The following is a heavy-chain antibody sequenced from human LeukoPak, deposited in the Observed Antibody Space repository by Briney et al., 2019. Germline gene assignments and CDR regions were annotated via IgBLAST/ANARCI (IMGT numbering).Heavy chain of an antibody. J-gene: IGHJ4*02. CDR1: GFTFSSYA. CDR2: IWYDGSNK. V-gene: IGHV3-30*02. D-gene: IGHD5-18*01. Sequence: GGSLRLSCAASGFTFSSYAMHWVRQAPGKGLEWVAVIWYDGSNKYYADSVKGRFTISRDHSKNTLYLQMNSLRAEDTAVYNCAKDRGYSHGFDYWGQGTLVTVSS. CDR3: AKDRGYSHGFDY.